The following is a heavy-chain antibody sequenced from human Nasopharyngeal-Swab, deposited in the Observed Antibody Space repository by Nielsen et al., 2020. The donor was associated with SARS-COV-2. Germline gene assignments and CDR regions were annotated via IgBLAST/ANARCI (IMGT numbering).Heavy chain of an antibody. CDR1: GFTFSSYA. CDR2: ISGSGGST. J-gene: IGHJ5*02. D-gene: IGHD2-2*01. V-gene: IGHV3-23*01. Sequence: GESLKISCAASGFTFSSYAMSWVRQAPGKGLEWVSAISGSGGSTYYADSVKGRFTISRDNSKNTLYLQMNSLRAEDTAVYYCAKSSRIVVVPAAKWFDPWGQGTLVTVPS. CDR3: AKSSRIVVVPAAKWFDP.